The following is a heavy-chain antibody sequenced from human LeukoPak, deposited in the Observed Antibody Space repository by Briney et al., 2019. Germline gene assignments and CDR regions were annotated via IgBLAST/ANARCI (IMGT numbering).Heavy chain of an antibody. CDR1: GFIFNTYA. J-gene: IGHJ4*02. Sequence: GGSLRLSCAASGFIFNTYAMSWVRQAPGKGLEWVSDINASGSRTYYADSVKGRFTISRDNSKNTVYLQMNSLRAEDTAVYYCAKAMITFGGVIPKDFDYWGQGTLVTVSS. V-gene: IGHV3-23*01. CDR2: INASGSRT. D-gene: IGHD3-16*02. CDR3: AKAMITFGGVIPKDFDY.